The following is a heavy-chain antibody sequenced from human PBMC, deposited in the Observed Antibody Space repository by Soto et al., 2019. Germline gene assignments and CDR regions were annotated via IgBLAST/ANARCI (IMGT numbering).Heavy chain of an antibody. CDR1: GFTFSSYS. CDR3: ASPWTGTNSYYYMDV. CDR2: ISSSSSYI. V-gene: IGHV3-21*01. J-gene: IGHJ6*03. D-gene: IGHD1-7*01. Sequence: GGSLRLSCAASGFTFSSYSMNWVRQAPGKGLEWVSSISSSSSYIYYADSVKGRFTISRDNAKNSLYLQMNSLRAEDTAVYYCASPWTGTNSYYYMDVWGKGTTVTVSS.